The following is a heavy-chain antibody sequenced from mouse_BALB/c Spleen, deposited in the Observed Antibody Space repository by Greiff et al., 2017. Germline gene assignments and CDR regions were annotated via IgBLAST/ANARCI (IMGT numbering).Heavy chain of an antibody. CDR1: GYSITSGYS. D-gene: IGHD2-4*01. CDR2: IHYSGST. CDR3: ARVTYYDYDDGGFDY. V-gene: IGHV3-1*02. Sequence: EVKLVESGPDLVKPSQSLSLTCTVTGYSITSGYSWHWIRQFPGNKPEWMGYIHYSGSTNYNPSLKSRISSTRDTSKNQFFLQLNSVTTEDTATYYCARVTYYDYDDGGFDYWGQGTTLTVSS. J-gene: IGHJ2*01.